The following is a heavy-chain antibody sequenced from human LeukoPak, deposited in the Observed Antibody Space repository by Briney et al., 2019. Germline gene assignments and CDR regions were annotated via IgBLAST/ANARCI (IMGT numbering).Heavy chain of an antibody. Sequence: GGSLRLSCAASGFTFSSYGMHWVRQAPGKGLEWVAVISYDGSNKYYADSVKGRFTISRDNSKNTLYLQMNSLRAEDTAVYYRAKDQSLRGYSSSWYQYWGQGTLVTVSS. J-gene: IGHJ4*02. V-gene: IGHV3-30*18. CDR2: ISYDGSNK. D-gene: IGHD6-13*01. CDR1: GFTFSSYG. CDR3: AKDQSLRGYSSSWYQY.